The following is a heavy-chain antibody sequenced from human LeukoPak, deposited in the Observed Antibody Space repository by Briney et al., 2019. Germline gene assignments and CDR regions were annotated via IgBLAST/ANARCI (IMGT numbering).Heavy chain of an antibody. CDR1: GFSFSTHG. Sequence: PGKSLRLSCVASGFSFSTHGMHWVRQAPGKGLEWVAVMWHDGRSIYNEDSVKGRFTISRDTSENTVYLQMNSLRAEDTAVYYCAKGFSTLWVNYFDDWGQGTPVTVSS. D-gene: IGHD2-21*01. V-gene: IGHV3-33*06. CDR2: MWHDGRSI. J-gene: IGHJ4*02. CDR3: AKGFSTLWVNYFDD.